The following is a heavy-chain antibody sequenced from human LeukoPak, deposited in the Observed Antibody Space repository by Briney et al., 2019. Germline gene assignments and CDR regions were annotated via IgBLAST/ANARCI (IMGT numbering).Heavy chain of an antibody. D-gene: IGHD5-18*01. CDR2: FDLVHGDT. J-gene: IGHJ4*02. CDR3: TAGRAYSLLDF. CDR1: GYRFTELS. V-gene: IGHV1-24*01. Sequence: SVKVSCKVSGYRFTELSRHWVRQAPGKGLEWLGGFDLVHGDTIYAQKFQGRVTMTEDTSTDASYMELSSLGSEDTAVYFCTAGRAYSLLDFWGQGTLVIVSS.